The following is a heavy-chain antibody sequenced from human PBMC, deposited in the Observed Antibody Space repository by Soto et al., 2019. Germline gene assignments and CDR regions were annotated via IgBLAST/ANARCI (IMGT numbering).Heavy chain of an antibody. CDR3: ARTKNNRAARRGWFDP. CDR1: GGTFSSYA. J-gene: IGHJ5*02. CDR2: IIPIFGTA. V-gene: IGHV1-69*13. Sequence: GASVKVSCKASGGTFSSYAISWVRQAPGQGLEWMGGIIPIFGTANYAQKFQGRVTITADESTSTAYMELSSLRSEDTAVYYCARTKNNRAARRGWFDPWGQGTLVTVSS. D-gene: IGHD6-6*01.